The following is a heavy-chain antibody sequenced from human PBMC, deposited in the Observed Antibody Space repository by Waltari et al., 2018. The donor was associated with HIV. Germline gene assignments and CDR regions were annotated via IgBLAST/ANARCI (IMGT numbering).Heavy chain of an antibody. CDR2: ISDDGHKT. CDR1: GFNFRYSG. V-gene: IGHV3-30*18. D-gene: IGHD3-9*01. Sequence: QAQLVESGGGVVQPGGSLRLSCAASGFNFRYSGMHWVRQTPGEGLECGAVISDDGHKTFYADSGRGRFTISRDNSNNKLSLQMNSLRPEDAGIYYCVKDGPPVEKSDYFELWGQGTLVTVSS. J-gene: IGHJ4*02. CDR3: VKDGPPVEKSDYFEL.